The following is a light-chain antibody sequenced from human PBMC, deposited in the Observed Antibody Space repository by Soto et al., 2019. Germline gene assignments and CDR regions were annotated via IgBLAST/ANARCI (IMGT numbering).Light chain of an antibody. J-gene: IGKJ1*01. CDR2: GAS. CDR1: QSVSSN. V-gene: IGKV3-15*01. CDR3: QQYNNWPET. Sequence: EIVMTQSPATLSVSPGERATLSCRASQSVSSNLSWYQQKPGQAPRRLIYGASTRATGIPARFSGSVSGTEFTLTISSLQSEDFAGYYCQQYNNWPETFGQGTQVEIK.